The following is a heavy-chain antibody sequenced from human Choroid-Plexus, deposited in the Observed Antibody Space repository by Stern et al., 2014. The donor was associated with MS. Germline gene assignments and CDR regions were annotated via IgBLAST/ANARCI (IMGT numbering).Heavy chain of an antibody. CDR3: AKDRQYLTYFFDH. CDR2: VSYDGSNK. D-gene: IGHD2/OR15-2a*01. V-gene: IGHV3-30*18. J-gene: IGHJ5*02. CDR1: GFTFGSCA. Sequence: VQLVESGGGVVHPGRPLRLSCVASGFTFGSCAMHWVRQAPGQGLEWVAGVSYDGSNKYYADSVKGRFTISRDNSQNTLYMQMSSLRPEDTAVYYCAKDRQYLTYFFDHWGQGSLVTVSS.